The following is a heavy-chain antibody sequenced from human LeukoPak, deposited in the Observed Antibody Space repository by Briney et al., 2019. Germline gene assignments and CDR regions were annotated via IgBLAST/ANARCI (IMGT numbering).Heavy chain of an antibody. Sequence: SEPLSLTCTVSGDSITNSNFYWGWIRQSPGKGLEWIGSIFHSGSTNYNPSLKSRVTISVDTSKNQFYLRVRSVTAAETAFYYCAGRGIVSGYFDFWGRGTLVTVSS. CDR3: AGRGIVSGYFDF. CDR2: IFHSGST. J-gene: IGHJ4*02. CDR1: GDSITNSNFY. D-gene: IGHD2-21*01. V-gene: IGHV4-39*01.